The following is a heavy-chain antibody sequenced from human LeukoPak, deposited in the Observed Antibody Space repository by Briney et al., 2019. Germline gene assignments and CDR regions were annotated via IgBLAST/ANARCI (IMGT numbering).Heavy chain of an antibody. CDR2: INPNSGGT. Sequence: ASVKVSCKASGYTFTGYYMHWVRQAPGQGLEWMGWINPNSGGTNYAQKFQGRVTMTRDTSISTAYRELSRLRSDDTAVYYCATPRGSSSWYNDFDYWGQGTLVTVSS. D-gene: IGHD6-13*01. V-gene: IGHV1-2*02. CDR1: GYTFTGYY. J-gene: IGHJ4*02. CDR3: ATPRGSSSWYNDFDY.